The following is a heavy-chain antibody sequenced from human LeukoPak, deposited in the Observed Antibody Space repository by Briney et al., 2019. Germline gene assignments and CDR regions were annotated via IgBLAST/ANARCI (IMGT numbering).Heavy chain of an antibody. J-gene: IGHJ5*02. V-gene: IGHV4-59*01. CDR3: ARAVVPAAMRGNWSDP. D-gene: IGHD2-2*01. Sequence: SSETLSLTCTVSGGSISSYYWSWIRQPPGKGLEWIGYIYYSGSTNYNSSLKSRVTISVDTSKNQFSLKLSSVTAADTAVYYCARAVVPAAMRGNWSDPWGQGTLVTVSS. CDR2: IYYSGST. CDR1: GGSISSYY.